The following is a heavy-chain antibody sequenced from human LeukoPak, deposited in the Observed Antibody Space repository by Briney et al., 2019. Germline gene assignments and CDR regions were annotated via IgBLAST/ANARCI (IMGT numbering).Heavy chain of an antibody. D-gene: IGHD1-26*01. V-gene: IGHV3-30*04. J-gene: IGHJ4*02. CDR2: ISYDGSNK. CDR3: ARDRSGSYAY. Sequence: GGSLRLSCAASGFTFSSYAMHWVCQAPGKGLEWVAVISYDGSNKYYADSVKGRFTISRDNSKNTLYLQMNSLRAEDTAVYYCARDRSGSYAYWGQGTLVTVSS. CDR1: GFTFSSYA.